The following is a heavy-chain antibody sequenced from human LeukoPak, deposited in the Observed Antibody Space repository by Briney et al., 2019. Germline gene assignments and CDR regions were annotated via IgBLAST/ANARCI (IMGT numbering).Heavy chain of an antibody. CDR2: IWYDGSNK. D-gene: IGHD6-13*01. CDR3: ARVPAAAGRANYYYYYGLDV. V-gene: IGHV3-33*08. CDR1: GFTVSSNY. J-gene: IGHJ6*02. Sequence: GGSLRLSCAASGFTVSSNYMSWVRQAPGKGLEWVAVIWYDGSNKYYADSVKGRFTISRDNSENTLYLQMNSLRAEDTAVYYCARVPAAAGRANYYYYYGLDVWGQGTTVTVSS.